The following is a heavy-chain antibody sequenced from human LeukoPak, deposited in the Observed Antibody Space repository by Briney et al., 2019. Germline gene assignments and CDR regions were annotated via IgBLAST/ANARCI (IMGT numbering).Heavy chain of an antibody. CDR3: AIILWFGPRGGFDP. Sequence: ASVKVSCKASGYTFTGYYMHWVRQAPGQGLEWMGWINPNSGGTNYAQKFQGGVTMTRDTSISTAYMELSRLRSDDTAVYYCAIILWFGPRGGFDPWGQGTLVTVSP. J-gene: IGHJ5*02. D-gene: IGHD3-10*01. CDR2: INPNSGGT. V-gene: IGHV1-2*02. CDR1: GYTFTGYY.